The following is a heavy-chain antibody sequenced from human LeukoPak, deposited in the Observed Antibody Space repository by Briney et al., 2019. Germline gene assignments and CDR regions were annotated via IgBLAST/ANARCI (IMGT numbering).Heavy chain of an antibody. J-gene: IGHJ3*02. CDR1: DYSISSGYY. CDR2: IYHSGST. D-gene: IGHD6-19*01. V-gene: IGHV4-38-2*02. CDR3: ARGEIAVAGTRAFDI. Sequence: MSSETLSLTCTVSDYSISSGYYWGWIRQPPGKGLEWIGSIYHSGSTYYNPSLKSRVTISVDTSKNQFSLKLSSVTAADTAVYYCARGEIAVAGTRAFDIWGQGTMVTVSS.